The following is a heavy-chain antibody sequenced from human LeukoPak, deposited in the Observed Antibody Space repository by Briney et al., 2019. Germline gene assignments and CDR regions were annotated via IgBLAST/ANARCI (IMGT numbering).Heavy chain of an antibody. CDR2: IYNVGST. CDR3: ARVLSDYYDSSGYYY. D-gene: IGHD3-22*01. V-gene: IGHV3-53*01. J-gene: IGHJ4*02. CDR1: GFTVSSSY. Sequence: PGGSLRLSCAASGFTVSSSYMSWVRQAPGKGLEWVSVIYNVGSTYYADSVKGRFTISRDNAKNSLYLQMNSLRAEDTAVYYCARVLSDYYDSSGYYYWGQGTLVTVSS.